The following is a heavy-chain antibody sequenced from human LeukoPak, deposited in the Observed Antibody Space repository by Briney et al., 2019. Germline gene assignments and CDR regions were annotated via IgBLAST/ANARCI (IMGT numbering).Heavy chain of an antibody. Sequence: GGSLRLSCAASGFTFSSYSMNWVRQAPGKGLEWVSYISSSSSSVYYADSVKGRFTISRDNAKNSLYLQMNSLRAEDTAVYYCARGDRYYYYMDVWGKGTTVTVSS. J-gene: IGHJ6*03. CDR2: ISSSSSSV. CDR1: GFTFSSYS. CDR3: ARGDRYYYYMDV. D-gene: IGHD2-21*02. V-gene: IGHV3-48*01.